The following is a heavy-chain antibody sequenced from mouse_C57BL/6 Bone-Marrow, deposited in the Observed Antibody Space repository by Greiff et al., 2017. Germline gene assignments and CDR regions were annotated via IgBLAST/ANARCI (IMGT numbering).Heavy chain of an antibody. CDR3: AISGPLGRSFDY. Sequence: QVHVKQPGAELVKPGASVKMSCKASGYTFTSYWITWVKQRPGQGLEWIGDIYPTSGRTNYNEKFKSKAILTVDTSSNTAYMQLSSLTSEDSAVFYCAISGPLGRSFDYWGQGTTLTVSS. CDR1: GYTFTSYW. V-gene: IGHV1-55*01. D-gene: IGHD4-1*01. CDR2: IYPTSGRT. J-gene: IGHJ2*01.